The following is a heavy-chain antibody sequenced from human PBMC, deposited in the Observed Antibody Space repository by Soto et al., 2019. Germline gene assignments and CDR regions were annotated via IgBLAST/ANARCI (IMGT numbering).Heavy chain of an antibody. Sequence: SETLSLTCGVSCYSISSDSWWVWIRQPPGKGLEWIGYIHYSGIIYSNPSLKSRVTISVDTPKNQFSLKLSSVTAADTAVYYCARVRAVTTVWWFDPWGQGTLVTVSS. CDR1: CYSISSDSW. J-gene: IGHJ5*02. CDR3: ARVRAVTTVWWFDP. CDR2: IHYSGII. V-gene: IGHV4-28*05. D-gene: IGHD4-4*01.